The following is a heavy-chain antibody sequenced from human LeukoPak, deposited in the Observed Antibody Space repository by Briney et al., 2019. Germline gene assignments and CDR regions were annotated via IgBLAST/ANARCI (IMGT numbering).Heavy chain of an antibody. V-gene: IGHV3-48*03. CDR2: ITGRGNTI. CDR3: ARSLGPTKPFDF. D-gene: IGHD5-24*01. J-gene: IGHJ4*02. Sequence: GGSLRLSCVASGFVFNSYEMSWVRQAPEKGLEWLSYITGRGNTIYYADSVRGRFTISRDNAKLSLYLQMNTLRAEDTAIYYCARSLGPTKPFDFWGKGTPVTVSS. CDR1: GFVFNSYE.